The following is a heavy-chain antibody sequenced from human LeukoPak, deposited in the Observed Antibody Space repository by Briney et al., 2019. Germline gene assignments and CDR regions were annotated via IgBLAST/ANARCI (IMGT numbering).Heavy chain of an antibody. CDR1: GYTFTSQD. Sequence: ASVKVSCKASGYTFTSQDMHWVRQAPGQGLEWMGWINPNTGGTNYAQKFQGRVTMTRDTTISTAYMELSWLTSDDTAVYYCASYPRYMSSPPFDYWGQGTLVTVSS. CDR3: ASYPRYMSSPPFDY. CDR2: INPNTGGT. V-gene: IGHV1-2*02. J-gene: IGHJ4*02. D-gene: IGHD5-12*01.